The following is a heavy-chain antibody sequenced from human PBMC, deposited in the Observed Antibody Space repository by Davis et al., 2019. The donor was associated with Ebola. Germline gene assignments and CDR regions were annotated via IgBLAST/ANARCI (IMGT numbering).Heavy chain of an antibody. Sequence: GGSLRLSCAASGFTFSTYGMHWVRQAPGKGLEWVTFIRYDGSYMYYADSVKGRFTISRDNSKNTLFLQMNSLRVEDTAVYYCAKDDMGLQPDYWGQGTLVSVSS. CDR3: AKDDMGLQPDY. CDR2: IRYDGSYM. D-gene: IGHD3-16*01. CDR1: GFTFSTYG. J-gene: IGHJ4*02. V-gene: IGHV3-30*02.